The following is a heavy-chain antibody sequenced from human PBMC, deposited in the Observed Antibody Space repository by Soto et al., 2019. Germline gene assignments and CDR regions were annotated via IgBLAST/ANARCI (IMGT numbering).Heavy chain of an antibody. CDR1: GGSMSGYY. Sequence: QVQLQESGPGLVKPSGTLSLTCTVSGGSMSGYYWSWIRQSAGKGLEWIGRVYTSETTYYNPSLKSRVTMSLDTSKNQSSLNLYSSTAADTAVYYCTGNIAAAGRRYYGMDVWGQRTTVTVSS. J-gene: IGHJ6*02. CDR3: TGNIAAAGRRYYGMDV. D-gene: IGHD6-13*01. V-gene: IGHV4-4*07. CDR2: VYTSETT.